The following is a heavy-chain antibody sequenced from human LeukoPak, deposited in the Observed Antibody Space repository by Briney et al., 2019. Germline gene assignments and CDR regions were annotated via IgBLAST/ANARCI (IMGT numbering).Heavy chain of an antibody. Sequence: GGSLRLSCAASGFTLSSYSMNWVRQAPGKGLEWVSSISSGSVYIYYADSVKGRFTISRDDAKNSLYLQMNSLRAEDAAVYYCARDWASVDYWGQGTLVTVSS. V-gene: IGHV3-21*01. CDR2: ISSGSVYI. CDR1: GFTLSSYS. D-gene: IGHD3-16*01. CDR3: ARDWASVDY. J-gene: IGHJ4*02.